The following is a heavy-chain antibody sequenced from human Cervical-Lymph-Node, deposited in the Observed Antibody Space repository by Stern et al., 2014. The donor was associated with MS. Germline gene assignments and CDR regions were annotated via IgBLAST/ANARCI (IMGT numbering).Heavy chain of an antibody. V-gene: IGHV1-69*01. CDR3: ARGLSIAAAGRLAY. CDR1: GGTFSSYA. CDR2: IIPILGTA. D-gene: IGHD6-13*01. J-gene: IGHJ4*02. Sequence: QMQLVQSGAEVKKPGSSVKVSCKSSGGTFSSYAINWVRQAPGQGLEWMGGIIPILGTANQTQKFQGRVTIVADESTRTAYMELSGLTSEDTAVYFCARGLSIAAAGRLAYWGQGTLVSVSS.